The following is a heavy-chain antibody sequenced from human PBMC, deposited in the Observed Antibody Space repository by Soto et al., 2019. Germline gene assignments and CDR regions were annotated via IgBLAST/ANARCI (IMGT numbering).Heavy chain of an antibody. CDR3: AKEKHDGSLDY. D-gene: IGHD3-10*01. V-gene: IGHV3-30*18. J-gene: IGHJ4*02. Sequence: GGSLRLSCAASGFTFSSYGMHWVRQAPGKGLEWVAVISYDGSNKYYADSAKGRFTISRDNSKNTLYLQMNSLRAEDTAVYYCAKEKHDGSLDYWGQGTMVTVYS. CDR2: ISYDGSNK. CDR1: GFTFSSYG.